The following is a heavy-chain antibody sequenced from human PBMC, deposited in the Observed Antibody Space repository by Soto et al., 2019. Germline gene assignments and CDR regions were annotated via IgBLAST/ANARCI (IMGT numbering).Heavy chain of an antibody. CDR1: GGSISSYY. V-gene: IGHV4-59*08. J-gene: IGHJ6*02. D-gene: IGHD3-10*01. CDR2: IYYSGST. Sequence: QVQLQESCPGLVKPSETLSLTCTVSGGSISSYYWSWIRQPPGKGLEWIGYIYYSGSTNYNPSLKSRVTISVDTSKNQFSLKLSSVTAADTAVYYCASNHYGSGPYGMDVWGQGTTVTVSS. CDR3: ASNHYGSGPYGMDV.